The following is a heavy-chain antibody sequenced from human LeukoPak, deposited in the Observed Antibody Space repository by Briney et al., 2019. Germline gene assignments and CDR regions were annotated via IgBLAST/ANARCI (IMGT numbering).Heavy chain of an antibody. J-gene: IGHJ4*02. CDR1: GGSISSSNW. Sequence: PSETLSLTCAVSGGSISSSNWWSWVRQPPGKGREWIGEISQSGSTNYNPSLKSRVTISVDKSKNQFSLKLTSVTAADTAVYYCASRWVLTGEPYWGQGTLVTVSS. D-gene: IGHD7-27*01. CDR3: ASRWVLTGEPY. CDR2: ISQSGST. V-gene: IGHV4-4*02.